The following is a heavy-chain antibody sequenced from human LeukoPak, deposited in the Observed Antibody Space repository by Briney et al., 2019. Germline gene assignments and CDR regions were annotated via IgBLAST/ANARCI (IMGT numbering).Heavy chain of an antibody. CDR2: IIPIFGTA. Sequence: ASVMVSCKASGYTFTGYYIHWVRQAPGQGLEWMGGIIPIFGTANYAQKFQGRVTITTDESTSTAYMELSSLRSEDPAVYYCARDRAEYCSGGSCYSGYYYYMDVWGKGTTVTVSS. V-gene: IGHV1-69*05. J-gene: IGHJ6*03. D-gene: IGHD2-15*01. CDR3: ARDRAEYCSGGSCYSGYYYYMDV. CDR1: GYTFTGYY.